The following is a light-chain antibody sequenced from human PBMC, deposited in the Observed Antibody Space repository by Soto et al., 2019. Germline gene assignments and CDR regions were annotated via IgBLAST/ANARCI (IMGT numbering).Light chain of an antibody. Sequence: EAVMTQSPATLSVSPGERATRSCWASQTVGTNLAWYQQKPGQSPRLLIYGASTRATGIPARFSGSGSGTEFTLTISSLQSEDFGVYYCHQYNNLWTFGQGTKVDIK. J-gene: IGKJ1*01. CDR1: QTVGTN. CDR3: HQYNNLWT. V-gene: IGKV3-15*01. CDR2: GAS.